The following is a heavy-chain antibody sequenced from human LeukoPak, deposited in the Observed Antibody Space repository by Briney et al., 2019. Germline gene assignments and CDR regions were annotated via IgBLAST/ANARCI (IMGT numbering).Heavy chain of an antibody. J-gene: IGHJ5*01. D-gene: IGHD6-13*01. CDR3: VGGIAAPGGLDS. CDR2: MSPNSGDT. V-gene: IGHV1-8*01. Sequence: GASVIVSCKASGYTFSTYDIHWVRRASGQGLEWMGWMSPNSGDTVYAQKFQDTVTMTRNTSISTAYMEVSSLKSEDTAAYYCVGGIAAPGGLDSWGQGTLVTVSS. CDR1: GYTFSTYD.